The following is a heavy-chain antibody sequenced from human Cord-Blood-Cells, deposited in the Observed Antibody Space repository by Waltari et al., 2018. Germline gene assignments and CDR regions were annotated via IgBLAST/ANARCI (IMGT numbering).Heavy chain of an antibody. CDR3: ARDPSWSYYYYGMDV. D-gene: IGHD3-3*01. CDR2: ISAYNGNT. Sequence: QVQLVQTGAEVKKPGASVMVSCKASGYTFTSYGISWVRQAPGQGLEWMGWISAYNGNTNYAQRLQGRVTMSTDTSTSTDYMELRSLGSDDTSVYYCARDPSWSYYYYGMDVWGQGTTVTVSS. CDR1: GYTFTSYG. J-gene: IGHJ6*02. V-gene: IGHV1-18*01.